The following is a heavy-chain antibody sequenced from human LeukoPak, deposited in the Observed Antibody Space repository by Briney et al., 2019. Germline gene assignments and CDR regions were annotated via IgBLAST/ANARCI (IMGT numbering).Heavy chain of an antibody. CDR2: MNEDGSEK. CDR1: GLGFSNYW. Sequence: GGSLRLSCAASGLGFSNYWMSWVRQAPGKGLEWVANMNEDGSEKNYVDSVKGRFTISRDNAQDSLYLQMNSLRAEDTAVYYCARDRGYSNFDCWGQGTLLTVSS. CDR3: ARDRGYSNFDC. J-gene: IGHJ4*02. D-gene: IGHD4-11*01. V-gene: IGHV3-7*01.